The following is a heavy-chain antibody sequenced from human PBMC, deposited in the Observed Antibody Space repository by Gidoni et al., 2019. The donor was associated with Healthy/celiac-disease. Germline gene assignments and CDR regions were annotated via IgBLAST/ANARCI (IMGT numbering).Heavy chain of an antibody. CDR2: IMQDGSEK. V-gene: IGHV3-7*01. D-gene: IGHD6-6*01. Sequence: EVQLVESGGGLVQPGGSLRLSCAASGFTFSSYWMSWVRQAPGKGLEWVANIMQDGSEKDYVDSVKGRFTISRDNAKNSLYLQMNSLRAEDTAVYYCARDRGEYSSSFDAFDIWGQGTMVTVSS. J-gene: IGHJ3*02. CDR3: ARDRGEYSSSFDAFDI. CDR1: GFTFSSYW.